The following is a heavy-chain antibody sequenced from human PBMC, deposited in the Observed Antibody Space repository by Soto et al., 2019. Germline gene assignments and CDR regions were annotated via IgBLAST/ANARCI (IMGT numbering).Heavy chain of an antibody. CDR1: GYTFTSYD. CDR2: MNPNSGNT. V-gene: IGHV1-8*01. CDR3: ASRFDYDFWSGPGEEYAFDI. J-gene: IGHJ3*02. Sequence: VSVKVSCKASGYTFTSYDINWVRQATGQGLEWMGWMNPNSGNTGYAQKFQGRVTMTRNTSISTAYMELSSLRSEDTAVYYCASRFDYDFWSGPGEEYAFDIWGQGTMVTVSS. D-gene: IGHD3-3*01.